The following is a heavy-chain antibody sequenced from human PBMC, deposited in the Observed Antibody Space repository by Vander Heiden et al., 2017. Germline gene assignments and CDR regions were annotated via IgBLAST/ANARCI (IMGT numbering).Heavy chain of an antibody. V-gene: IGHV3-23*01. J-gene: IGHJ4*02. CDR2: ISGSGGST. D-gene: IGHD3-22*01. Sequence: EVQLLESGGGLVQPGVSLRLSCAASGFTFSSYAMSWVRQAPGKGLEWVSAISGSGGSTYYADSVKGRFTISRDNSKNTLYLQMNSLRAEDTAVYYCAKGEYYYDSSGSWGYWGQGTLVTVSS. CDR1: GFTFSSYA. CDR3: AKGEYYYDSSGSWGY.